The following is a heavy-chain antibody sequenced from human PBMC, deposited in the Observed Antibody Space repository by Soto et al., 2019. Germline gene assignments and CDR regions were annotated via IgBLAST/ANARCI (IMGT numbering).Heavy chain of an antibody. V-gene: IGHV1-69*13. CDR1: GGTFSSYA. CDR2: IIPIFGTA. Sequence: SVKVSCKASGGTFSSYAISWVRQAPGQGLEWMGGIIPIFGTANYAQKFQGRVTITADESTSTAYMGLSSLRSEDTAVYYCARDFPRQGVGATTDVWGQGTTVTVSS. J-gene: IGHJ6*02. CDR3: ARDFPRQGVGATTDV. D-gene: IGHD1-26*01.